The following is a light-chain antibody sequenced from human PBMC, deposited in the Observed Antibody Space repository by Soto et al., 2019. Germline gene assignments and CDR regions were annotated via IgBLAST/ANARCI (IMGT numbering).Light chain of an antibody. CDR1: QSVSSY. V-gene: IGKV3-11*01. CDR3: QQRSNWPPIT. CDR2: DAS. J-gene: IGKJ5*01. Sequence: EIVLTQSPATLSLSPGERATLSCRASQSVSSYLAWYQQKPGQAPRLLIYDASNRATGIPARFSGSGSGTVFTLPISSLEPEDFAVYYCQQRSNWPPITFGQGTRLEIK.